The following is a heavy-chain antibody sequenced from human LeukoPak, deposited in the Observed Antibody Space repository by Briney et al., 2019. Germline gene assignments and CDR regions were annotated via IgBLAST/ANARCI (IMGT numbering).Heavy chain of an antibody. CDR1: GGSISSSSYY. Sequence: SSETLSLTCTVSGGSISSSSYYWGWIRQPPGKGLEWIGSIYYSGSTYYNPSLKSRVTISVDTSKNQFSLKLSSVTAAVTAVYYCARDSCGGDCYEDDAFDIWGQGTMVTVSS. CDR3: ARDSCGGDCYEDDAFDI. CDR2: IYYSGST. V-gene: IGHV4-39*07. J-gene: IGHJ3*02. D-gene: IGHD2-21*02.